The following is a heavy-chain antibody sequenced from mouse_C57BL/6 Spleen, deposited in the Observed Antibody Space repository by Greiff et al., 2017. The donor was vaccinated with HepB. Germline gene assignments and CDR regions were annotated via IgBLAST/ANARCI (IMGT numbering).Heavy chain of an antibody. CDR3: AANWARGYYYFDY. CDR1: GYTFTSYT. CDR2: INPSSGYT. V-gene: IGHV1-4*01. J-gene: IGHJ2*01. Sequence: QVHVKQSGAELARPGASVKMSCKASGYTFTSYTMHWVKQRPGQGLEWIGYINPSSGYTKYNQKFKDNATLTADKSSSTAYMQLSSLTSEDSAVYYGAANWARGYYYFDYWGQGTTLTVSS. D-gene: IGHD4-1*01.